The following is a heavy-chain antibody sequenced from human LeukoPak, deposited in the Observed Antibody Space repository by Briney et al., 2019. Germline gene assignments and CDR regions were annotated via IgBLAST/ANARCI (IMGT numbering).Heavy chain of an antibody. CDR2: FYHSGSN. J-gene: IGHJ4*02. CDR3: ATVSAFFYDSGSYYTFDY. CDR1: GGSISSSKW. Sequence: SVTLSLTCAVSGGSISSSKWWSWVRQPPGEVVEWIGEFYHSGSNNYNPSLKSRVTISVDKSKNQFSLKLSSVTAADTAVYYCATVSAFFYDSGSYYTFDYWGQGTLVTVSS. V-gene: IGHV4-4*02. D-gene: IGHD3-10*01.